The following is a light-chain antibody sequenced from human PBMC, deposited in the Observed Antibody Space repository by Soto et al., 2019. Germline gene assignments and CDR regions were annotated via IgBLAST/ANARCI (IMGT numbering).Light chain of an antibody. CDR3: QQYESTPPA. CDR1: QSVLYSSNNQNY. CDR2: WAS. Sequence: DIVMTQSPDSLAVSLGERATINCKSSQSVLYSSNNQNYLAWYQQRPGQPPKLLIYWASNRESGVPHRFSGSGSGTDFTLTTASLQAEDVAVYYCQQYESTPPAFGQGTKLEIK. J-gene: IGKJ2*01. V-gene: IGKV4-1*01.